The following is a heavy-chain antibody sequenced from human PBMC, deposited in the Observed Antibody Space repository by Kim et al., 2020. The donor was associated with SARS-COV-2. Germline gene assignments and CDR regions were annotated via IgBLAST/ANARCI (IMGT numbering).Heavy chain of an antibody. CDR1: GGSFSGYY. Sequence: SETLSLTCAVYGGSFSGYYWSWIRQPPGKGLEWIGEINHSGSTNYNPSLKSRVTISVDTSKNQFSLKLSSVTAADTAVYYCARVRSGGIYYYDYYGMDVWGQGTTVTVSS. J-gene: IGHJ6*02. CDR3: ARVRSGGIYYYDYYGMDV. V-gene: IGHV4-34*01. D-gene: IGHD2-15*01. CDR2: INHSGST.